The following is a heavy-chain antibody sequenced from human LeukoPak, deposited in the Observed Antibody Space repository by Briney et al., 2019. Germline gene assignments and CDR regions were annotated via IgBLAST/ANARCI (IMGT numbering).Heavy chain of an antibody. CDR1: GYTFTSYG. CDR3: ARDGADVLLWFGESYGMDV. J-gene: IGHJ6*02. D-gene: IGHD3-10*01. CDR2: ISPYNGNT. Sequence: ASVKVSCKASGYTFTSYGISWVRQAPGQGLEWMGWISPYNGNTNYAQKIQGRVTMSTDTSTSTAYMELRSLRSDDTAVYYCARDGADVLLWFGESYGMDVWGQGTTVTASS. V-gene: IGHV1-18*01.